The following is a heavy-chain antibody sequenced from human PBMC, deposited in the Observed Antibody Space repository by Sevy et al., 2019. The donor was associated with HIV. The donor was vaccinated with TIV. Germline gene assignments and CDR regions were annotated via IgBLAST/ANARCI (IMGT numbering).Heavy chain of an antibody. V-gene: IGHV3-23*01. Sequence: GGSLRLSCAASGFIFSGYVMSWVRQAPGKGLEWFSTISGSGGSTYYADSVKGRFAISRDNSKNTLDLEMNSLRVEDTAVYYCAKDASSSWTGGTFQHWGQGTLVTVSS. J-gene: IGHJ1*01. CDR3: AKDASSSWTGGTFQH. CDR1: GFIFSGYV. D-gene: IGHD6-13*01. CDR2: ISGSGGST.